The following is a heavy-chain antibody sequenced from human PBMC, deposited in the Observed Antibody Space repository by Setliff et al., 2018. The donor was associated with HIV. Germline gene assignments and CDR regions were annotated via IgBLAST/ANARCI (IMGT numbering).Heavy chain of an antibody. CDR3: ARLDYSNYYSYYIDV. CDR1: GGSISSSSYY. D-gene: IGHD4-4*01. Sequence: SETLSLTCTVSGGSISSSSYYWGWIRQPPGKGLEWIGRIYYSGSTYYNPSLKSRVTISVNTSTNQFSLKLSSVTAADTAVYYCARLDYSNYYSYYIDVWGEGTMVTVSS. J-gene: IGHJ6*03. V-gene: IGHV4-39*01. CDR2: IYYSGST.